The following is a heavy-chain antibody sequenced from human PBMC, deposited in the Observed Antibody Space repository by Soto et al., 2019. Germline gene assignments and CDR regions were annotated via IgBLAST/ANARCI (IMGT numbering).Heavy chain of an antibody. Sequence: WGSLRLSCAASGFTFISYGMHWFRHSAGKGLEWVAFIWHDGGNKFYAESVKGRFTISRDNSKNTLYLQMTSLSAEDTAMYYCARDGDVNTGFGKDYWGQGTLVTVSS. CDR1: GFTFISYG. D-gene: IGHD3-16*01. J-gene: IGHJ4*02. CDR2: IWHDGGNK. V-gene: IGHV3-33*01. CDR3: ARDGDVNTGFGKDY.